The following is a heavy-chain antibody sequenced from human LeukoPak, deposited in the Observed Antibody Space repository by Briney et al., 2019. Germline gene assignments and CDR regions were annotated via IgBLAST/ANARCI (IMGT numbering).Heavy chain of an antibody. J-gene: IGHJ4*02. CDR2: ISGTGTTR. D-gene: IGHD3-10*01. CDR3: TRDGINYGELDY. CDR1: GFTFSIYT. Sequence: GGSLRLSCAASGFTFSIYTMNWVRQAPGKGLELVSYISGTGTTRYYADSVKGRFTISRDNAKNSLYLQMNSLRAEDTALYYCTRDGINYGELDYWGQGTLVSVSS. V-gene: IGHV3-48*01.